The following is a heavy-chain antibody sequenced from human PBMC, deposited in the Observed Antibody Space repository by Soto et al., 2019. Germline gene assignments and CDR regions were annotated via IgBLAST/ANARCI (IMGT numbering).Heavy chain of an antibody. J-gene: IGHJ3*02. V-gene: IGHV5-51*01. CDR1: GYSFTSYW. CDR3: VRRMGVEAPDATHI. CDR2: IYPGDSDT. Sequence: GESLKISGKGSGYSFTSYWIGWVRQMPGKGLECMGIIYPGDSDTRYSPSFQGQVTISADKSISTAYLQWSSLKASDTAMYYCVRRMGVEAPDATHIPGPATIVTLSS.